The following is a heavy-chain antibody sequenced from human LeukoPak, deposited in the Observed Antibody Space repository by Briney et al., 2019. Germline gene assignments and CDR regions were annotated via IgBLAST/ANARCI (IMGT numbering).Heavy chain of an antibody. J-gene: IGHJ4*02. V-gene: IGHV3-21*01. CDR1: GFTFSIYS. CDR3: ARDRGYFDN. Sequence: GGSLRLACAASGFTFSIYSMNWVRQAPGKGLEWLSSITSSSNYIYYADSVKGRFTISRDNVQNSLYLQMNSLRAEDTAMYYCARDRGYFDNWGQGTLVTVSS. CDR2: ITSSSNYI.